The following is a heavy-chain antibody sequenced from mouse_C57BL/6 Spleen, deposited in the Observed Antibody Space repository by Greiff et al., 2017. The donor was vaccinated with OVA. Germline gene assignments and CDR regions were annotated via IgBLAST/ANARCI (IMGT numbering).Heavy chain of an antibody. CDR3: ARGEFAY. CDR1: GFTFSDYY. CDR2: ISNGGGST. J-gene: IGHJ3*01. V-gene: IGHV5-12*01. Sequence: VQLQESGGGLVQPGGSLKLSCAASGFTFSDYYMYWVRQTPEKRLEWVAYISNGGGSTYYPDTVKGRFTISRDNDKNTLYLQMSRLKSEDTAMYYCARGEFAYWGQGTLVTVSA.